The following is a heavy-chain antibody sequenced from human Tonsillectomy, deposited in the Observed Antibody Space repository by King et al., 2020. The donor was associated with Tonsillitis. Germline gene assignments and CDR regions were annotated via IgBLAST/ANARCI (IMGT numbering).Heavy chain of an antibody. J-gene: IGHJ3*01. V-gene: IGHV3-23*04. CDR2: ISGSGDST. CDR3: AKRLVRFGELFLPDTFDV. Sequence: VQLVESGGGLVHPGGSLRLSCAASGFTFSSYAMSWVRQAPGRGLEWVSDISGSGDSTYSADSVKGRFTISRDNSKNTLYLRMNSLRAEDTAVYYCAKRLVRFGELFLPDTFDVWGQGTMVTVSS. CDR1: GFTFSSYA. D-gene: IGHD3-10*01.